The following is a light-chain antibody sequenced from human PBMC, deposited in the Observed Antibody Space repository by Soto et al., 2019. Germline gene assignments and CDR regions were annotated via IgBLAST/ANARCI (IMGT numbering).Light chain of an antibody. CDR1: HDISNY. Sequence: HLSQSQSVLSASAGGRGMIACRASHDISNYLAWYQQKPGNAPKRMIYEASTLQSGVPSRFSGSGSGTEFTLTISSLLPEDFATYHCQQLNSFPLTFGQGTRLEIK. V-gene: IGKV1-9*01. CDR2: EAS. J-gene: IGKJ5*01. CDR3: QQLNSFPLT.